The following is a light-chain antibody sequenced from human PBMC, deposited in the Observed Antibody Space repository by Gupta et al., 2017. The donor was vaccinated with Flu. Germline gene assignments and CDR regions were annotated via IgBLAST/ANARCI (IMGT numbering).Light chain of an antibody. CDR1: SNDVGGSNC. J-gene: IGLJ1*01. CDR3: SSHASRVTGV. CDR2: EVS. V-gene: IGLV2-11*01. Sequence: SPPPHPPSASGSPGQSLTISCTGTSNDVGGSNCVSWYQQPPGKAPKLILYEVSERPSGVADRFSGSKSGNTASLTISGLQADDETDYYCSSHASRVTGVFGTGTTVTVL.